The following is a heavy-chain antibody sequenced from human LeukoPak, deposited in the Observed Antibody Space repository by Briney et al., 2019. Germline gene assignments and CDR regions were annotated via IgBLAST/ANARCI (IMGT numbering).Heavy chain of an antibody. CDR3: AGVRAGCERSGGSCYFDY. Sequence: SETLSLTCTVSGGSISSGDYYWSWIRQPPGKGLEWIGYIYYSGSTYYNPSLKSRVTISVDTSKNQFSLKLSSVTAADTAVYYCAGVRAGCERSGGSCYFDYWGQGTLVTVSS. D-gene: IGHD2-15*01. V-gene: IGHV4-30-4*01. CDR2: IYYSGST. J-gene: IGHJ4*02. CDR1: GGSISSGDYY.